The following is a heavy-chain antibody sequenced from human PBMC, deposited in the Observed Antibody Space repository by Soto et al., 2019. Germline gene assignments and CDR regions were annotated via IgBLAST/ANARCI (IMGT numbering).Heavy chain of an antibody. V-gene: IGHV1-69*01. Sequence: QVQVVQSGVEVRRPGSSVKVSCKASGDTFKNCVISWVRQAPGQGLEWMGGIIPLFGTTDFAQRIQGRLTNTTDESTTTAYMELSRLRSEDTATYYCAAELGFGNLSVVWGQGTTVIVSS. CDR1: GDTFKNCV. J-gene: IGHJ6*02. D-gene: IGHD7-27*01. CDR3: AAELGFGNLSVV. CDR2: IIPLFGTT.